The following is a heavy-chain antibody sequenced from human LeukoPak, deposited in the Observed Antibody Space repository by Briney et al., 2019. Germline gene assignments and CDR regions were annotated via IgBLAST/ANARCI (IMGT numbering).Heavy chain of an antibody. CDR2: IYYSGST. CDR1: GGSISSYY. V-gene: IGHV4-59*01. D-gene: IGHD6-13*01. J-gene: IGHJ6*02. Sequence: SETLSLTCTVSGGSISSYYWSWIRQPPGKGLEWIGHIYYSGSTNYNPSLKSRVTISVDTSKNQFSLKLSSVTAADTAVYYCARTQRMGKAHYYYYGMDVWGQGTTVTVSS. CDR3: ARTQRMGKAHYYYYGMDV.